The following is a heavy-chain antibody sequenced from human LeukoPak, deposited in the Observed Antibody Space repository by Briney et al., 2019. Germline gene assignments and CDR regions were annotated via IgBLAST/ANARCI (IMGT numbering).Heavy chain of an antibody. CDR3: ATDRSRGSRFLEWCFDY. V-gene: IGHV1-24*01. J-gene: IGHJ4*02. CDR2: FDPEDGET. CDR1: GYTLTELS. Sequence: ASVKVSCKVSGYTLTELSMHWVRQAPGKGLEWMGGFDPEDGETIYAQKFQGRVTMTEDTSTDTAYMELSSLRSEDTAVYCCATDRSRGSRFLEWCFDYWGQGTLVTVSS. D-gene: IGHD3-3*01.